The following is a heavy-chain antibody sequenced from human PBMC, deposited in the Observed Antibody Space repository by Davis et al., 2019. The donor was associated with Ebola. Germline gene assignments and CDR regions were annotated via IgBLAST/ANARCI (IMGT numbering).Heavy chain of an antibody. CDR3: ARGTIFGVVRYYYYGMDV. D-gene: IGHD3-3*01. J-gene: IGHJ6*02. CDR1: AGSFSGYY. V-gene: IGHV4-34*01. Sequence: SETLSLTCAVYAGSFSGYYWSWIRQPPGTGLEWLGEINHSGSTNYNPSLKSRVTISVDTSKNQFSLKLSSVTAADTAVYYCARGTIFGVVRYYYYGMDVWGQGTTVTVSS. CDR2: INHSGST.